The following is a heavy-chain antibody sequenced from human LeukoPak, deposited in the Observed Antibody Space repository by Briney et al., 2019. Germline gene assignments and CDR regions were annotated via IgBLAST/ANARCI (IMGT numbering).Heavy chain of an antibody. V-gene: IGHV3-23*01. D-gene: IGHD3-16*01. Sequence: GGSLRLSCAASGFTFSSYAMSWVRQAPGKGLEWVSGISGSGGSTYYADSVKGRFTISRDNSKNTLDLQMNSLRAEDTAVYYCARRRSGGSYDYWGQGTLATVSS. CDR2: ISGSGGST. CDR1: GFTFSSYA. J-gene: IGHJ4*02. CDR3: ARRRSGGSYDY.